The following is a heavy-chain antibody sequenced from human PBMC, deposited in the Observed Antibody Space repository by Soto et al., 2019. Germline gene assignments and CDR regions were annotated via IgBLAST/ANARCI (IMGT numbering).Heavy chain of an antibody. D-gene: IGHD2-15*01. V-gene: IGHV3-30*03. Sequence: GGSLRLSCAASGFTFSSYGMHWVRQAPGKGLEWVAVISYDGSNKYYADSVKGRFTISRDNSKNTLYLQMNSLRAEDTAVYYCASMVFCSGGSCYPPDYYYYGMDVWGQGTTVTVSS. J-gene: IGHJ6*02. CDR3: ASMVFCSGGSCYPPDYYYYGMDV. CDR2: ISYDGSNK. CDR1: GFTFSSYG.